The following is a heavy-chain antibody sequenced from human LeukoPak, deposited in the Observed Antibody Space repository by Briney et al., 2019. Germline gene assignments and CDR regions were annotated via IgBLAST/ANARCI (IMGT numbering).Heavy chain of an antibody. D-gene: IGHD6-19*01. CDR1: GFTFSSYE. Sequence: GGSLRLSCAASGFTFSSYEMNWVRQAPGKGLEWVSYISSSGSTIYYADSVKGRFTISRDNAKNSLYLQMNSLRAEDTAVYYCATLNRWLGYHNDYWGQGTLVTVSS. V-gene: IGHV3-48*03. CDR3: ATLNRWLGYHNDY. J-gene: IGHJ4*02. CDR2: ISSSGSTI.